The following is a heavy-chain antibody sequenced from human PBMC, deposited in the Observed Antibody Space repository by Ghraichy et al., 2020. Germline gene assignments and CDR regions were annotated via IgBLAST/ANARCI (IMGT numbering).Heavy chain of an antibody. V-gene: IGHV4-39*01. J-gene: IGHJ4*02. D-gene: IGHD3-10*01. CDR2: VYYSGRT. CDR3: SRLGGSETLEYDFNY. CDR1: GGSISNIGYY. Sequence: SETLSLTCTVSGGSISNIGYYWGWIRQPPGKGLEWIGSVYYSGRTYYNPSLESRLTISTDTSKNQLSLRLSSVTATDTAVYYCSRLGGSETLEYDFNYWGQGTLVTVSS.